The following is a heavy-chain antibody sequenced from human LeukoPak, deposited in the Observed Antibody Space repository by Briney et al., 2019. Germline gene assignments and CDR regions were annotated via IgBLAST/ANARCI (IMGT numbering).Heavy chain of an antibody. Sequence: SVKVSCKASGGTFSSYAISWVRQAPGQGLEWMGGIIPIFGTANYAQKFQGRVTTTADESTSTAYMELSSLRSEDTAVYYCAREPYCGGDCYPHFDYWGQGTLVTVSS. CDR1: GGTFSSYA. CDR3: AREPYCGGDCYPHFDY. D-gene: IGHD2-21*01. J-gene: IGHJ4*02. CDR2: IIPIFGTA. V-gene: IGHV1-69*13.